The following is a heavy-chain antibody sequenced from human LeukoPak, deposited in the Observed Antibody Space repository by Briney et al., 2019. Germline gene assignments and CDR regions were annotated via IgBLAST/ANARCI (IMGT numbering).Heavy chain of an antibody. CDR1: GFSFSDYS. CDR3: ARDPSVYCAAATCYDLDY. J-gene: IGHJ4*02. D-gene: IGHD2-2*01. CDR2: ISSGSSIV. V-gene: IGHV3-48*04. Sequence: GGSLRLSCEASGFSFSDYSMNWVRRAAGKGPEWVSYISSGSSIVHYADSVKGRFTISRDNAKNSLYLQMDSLRVEDTAVYYCARDPSVYCAAATCYDLDYWGQGTVVTVSS.